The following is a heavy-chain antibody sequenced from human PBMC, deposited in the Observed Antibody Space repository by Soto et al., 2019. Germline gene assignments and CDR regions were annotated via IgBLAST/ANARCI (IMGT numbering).Heavy chain of an antibody. CDR1: GYTFTSYY. V-gene: IGHV1-46*03. Sequence: GASVKVSCKASGYTFTSYYMHWVRQAPGQGLEWMGIINPSGGSTSYAQKFQGRVTMTRDTSTSTVYMELGSLRSEDTAVYYCAIDGEAYYYDSSGFPGYRGQGSLVT. J-gene: IGHJ4*02. D-gene: IGHD3-22*01. CDR2: INPSGGST. CDR3: AIDGEAYYYDSSGFPGY.